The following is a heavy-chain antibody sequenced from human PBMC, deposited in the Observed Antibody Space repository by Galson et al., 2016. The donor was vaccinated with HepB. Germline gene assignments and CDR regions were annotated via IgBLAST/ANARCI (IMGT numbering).Heavy chain of an antibody. CDR2: IRFDGSNQ. Sequence: SLRLSCAASGFTFSSYGIHWVRQAPGKGLEWVALIRFDGSNQYYADSVKGRFSISRDNSKNTPYLQMNSLRADDTAVYYCARDPEKGGLWFFDLWGSGTLVTVSS. D-gene: IGHD3/OR15-3a*01. CDR1: GFTFSSYG. V-gene: IGHV3-33*01. J-gene: IGHJ2*01. CDR3: ARDPEKGGLWFFDL.